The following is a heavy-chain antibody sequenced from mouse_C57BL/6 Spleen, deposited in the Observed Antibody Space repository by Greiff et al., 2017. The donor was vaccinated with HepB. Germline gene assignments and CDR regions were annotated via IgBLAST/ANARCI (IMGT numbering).Heavy chain of an antibody. CDR3: ARDRELYYFDY. J-gene: IGHJ2*01. CDR2: ISDGGSYT. Sequence: EVHLVESGGGLVKPGGSLKLSCAASGFTFSSYAMSWVRQTPEKRLEWVATISDGGSYTYYPDNVKGRFTISRDNAKNNLYLQMSHLKSEDTAMYYCARDRELYYFDYWGQGTTLTVSS. D-gene: IGHD3-1*01. CDR1: GFTFSSYA. V-gene: IGHV5-4*01.